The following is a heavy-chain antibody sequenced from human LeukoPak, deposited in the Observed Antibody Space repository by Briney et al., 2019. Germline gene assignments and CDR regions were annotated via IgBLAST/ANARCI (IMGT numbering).Heavy chain of an antibody. CDR2: IYPGDSDT. CDR1: GYSFTSYW. V-gene: IGHV5-51*01. D-gene: IGHD5-12*01. Sequence: GESLKISCKSSGYSFTSYWIGWVRQMPGKGLEWMGNIYPGDSDTRYTPPFQGQVTISADKSISTAYPQWSSLKASDTAIYYCARIMADIYYFDDWGQGTLVTVSS. J-gene: IGHJ4*02. CDR3: ARIMADIYYFDD.